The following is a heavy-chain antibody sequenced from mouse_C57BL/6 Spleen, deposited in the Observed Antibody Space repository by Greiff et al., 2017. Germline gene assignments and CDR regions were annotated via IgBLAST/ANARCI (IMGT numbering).Heavy chain of an antibody. CDR1: GFTFSSYA. CDR2: ISSGGDYI. V-gene: IGHV5-9-1*02. CDR3: TGVGREVWYFEV. J-gene: IGHJ1*03. D-gene: IGHD1-1*01. Sequence: EVHLVESGEGLVKPGGSLKLSCAASGFTFSSYAMSWVRQTPEKRLEWVAYISSGGDYIYYADTVKGRFTFSRDNARNTLYLQMSSLKSEDTAMYYCTGVGREVWYFEVWGTGTTVTVSS.